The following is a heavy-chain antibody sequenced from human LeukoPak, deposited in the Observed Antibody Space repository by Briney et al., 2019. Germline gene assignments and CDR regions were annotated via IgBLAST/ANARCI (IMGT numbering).Heavy chain of an antibody. CDR2: IDRDGSRI. V-gene: IGHV3-74*01. Sequence: GGSLRLSCAVSGFTFSSYWMHWVRQAPGKGLVWVSRIDRDGSRINYADSVKGRFTISRDNGKNTLFLQMNGLRAEDAAVYYCVRGNDYGGPHYWGQGTLVTVSS. J-gene: IGHJ4*02. CDR1: GFTFSSYW. CDR3: VRGNDYGGPHY. D-gene: IGHD4-23*01.